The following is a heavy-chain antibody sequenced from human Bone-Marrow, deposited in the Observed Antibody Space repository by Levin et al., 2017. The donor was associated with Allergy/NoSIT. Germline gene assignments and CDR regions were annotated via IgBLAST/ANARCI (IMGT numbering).Heavy chain of an antibody. V-gene: IGHV3-74*01. J-gene: IGHJ4*02. CDR3: ARDWDFDF. Sequence: QAGESLKISCEASGFTFSDYYIYWVRQDPGKGLVWVSRINGAGSSADYADFVRGRFTISRDNAKNTLYLQMNNLRVEDTAIYYCARDWDFDFWGQGTLVTVSS. CDR2: INGAGSSA. D-gene: IGHD3-16*01. CDR1: GFTFSDYY.